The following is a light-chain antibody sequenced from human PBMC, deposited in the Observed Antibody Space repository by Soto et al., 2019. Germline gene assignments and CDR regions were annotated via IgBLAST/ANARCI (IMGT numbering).Light chain of an antibody. CDR1: QSVRIY. CDR2: DTS. Sequence: EIVLTQSPATLSFFQGERATLSCRSSQSVRIYLDWYQQNPGQPPRLLIYDTSNRSTGIPARFSGSGSGTGFTLTTSTLEPEDLAVYYCQHRSNWPPEITFGQGTRLEIK. V-gene: IGKV3-11*01. CDR3: QHRSNWPPEIT. J-gene: IGKJ5*01.